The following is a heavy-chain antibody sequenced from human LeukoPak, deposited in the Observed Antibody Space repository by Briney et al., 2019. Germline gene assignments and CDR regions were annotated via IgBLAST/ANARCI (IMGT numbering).Heavy chain of an antibody. D-gene: IGHD3-22*01. CDR2: IWYDGSNK. J-gene: IGHJ4*02. CDR3: AREYPPRYYYDSSGYLDY. CDR1: GFTFSSYG. Sequence: GRSLRLSCAASGFTFSSYGMHWVRQAPAKGLAWVAVIWYDGSNKYYAGSVRGRFTISRDNSKNTLYLQMNSLRAEDTAVYYLAREYPPRYYYDSSGYLDYWGQGTLVTGSS. V-gene: IGHV3-33*01.